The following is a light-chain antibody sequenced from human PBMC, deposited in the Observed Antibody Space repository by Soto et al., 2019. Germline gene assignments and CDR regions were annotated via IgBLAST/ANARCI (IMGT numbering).Light chain of an antibody. J-gene: IGLJ2*01. CDR2: EDI. V-gene: IGLV2-23*01. Sequence: QSALTQPASVSGSPGQSITISCTGTSSDVGSYNLVSWYQQHPGKAPKLMIYEDIERPSGVSNRFSGSKSGNTASLTISGLQIEDGVDYYCCYYAGETGVFLGGGTKLPVL. CDR3: CYYAGETGVF. CDR1: SSDVGSYNL.